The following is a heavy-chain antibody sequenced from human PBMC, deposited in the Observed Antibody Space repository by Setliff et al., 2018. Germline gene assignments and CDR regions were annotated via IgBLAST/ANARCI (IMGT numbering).Heavy chain of an antibody. CDR3: ARELPRTIFGVVIDY. D-gene: IGHD3-3*01. Sequence: ASVKVSCKASGGTFSSYAISWVRQAPGQGLEWMGRIIPIFGTANYAQKFQGRVTITADKSTSTAYMELSSLRSEDTAVYYCARELPRTIFGVVIDYWGQGTLVTAPQ. J-gene: IGHJ4*02. CDR1: GGTFSSYA. CDR2: IIPIFGTA. V-gene: IGHV1-69*06.